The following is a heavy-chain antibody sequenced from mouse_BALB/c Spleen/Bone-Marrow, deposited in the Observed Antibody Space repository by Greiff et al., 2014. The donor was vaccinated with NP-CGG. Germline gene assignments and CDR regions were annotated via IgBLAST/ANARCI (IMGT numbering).Heavy chain of an antibody. Sequence: EVQLQQSGPSLVKPSQTLSLTCFVTGDSITRGYWNWIRKFPGNKLEYMGYITYSANTYYNPSLKSRLSITRDTSKNQYYLQLNSVTTEDTATYYCATGYYFDYWGQGTTLTVSS. J-gene: IGHJ2*01. D-gene: IGHD4-1*01. V-gene: IGHV3-8*02. CDR2: ITYSANT. CDR3: ATGYYFDY. CDR1: GDSITRGY.